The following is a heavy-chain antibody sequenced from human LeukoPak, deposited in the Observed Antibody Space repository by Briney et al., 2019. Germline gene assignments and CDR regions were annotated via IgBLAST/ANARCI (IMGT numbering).Heavy chain of an antibody. CDR1: GFTFDDYA. CDR3: ARRGFGSPAPGVDY. CDR2: IYPGDSDT. V-gene: IGHV5-51*01. J-gene: IGHJ4*02. D-gene: IGHD3-10*01. Sequence: GGSLRLSCAASGFTFDDYAMHWVRQAPGKGLEWMGIIYPGDSDTRYSPSFQGQVTISADRSISTAYLQWSSLKASDTAMYYCARRGFGSPAPGVDYWGQGTLVTVSS.